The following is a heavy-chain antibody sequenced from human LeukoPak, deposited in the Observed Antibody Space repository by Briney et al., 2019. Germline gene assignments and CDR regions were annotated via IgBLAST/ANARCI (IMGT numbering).Heavy chain of an antibody. CDR1: GFTFDDYA. D-gene: IGHD1-26*01. Sequence: GRSLRLSCAASGFTFDDYAMHWVRQAPGKGLEWVSGISWNSGSIGYADSVKGRFTISRDNAKNSLYLQMNSLRAEDTAVYYCARGVGSGSRLRAGDYWGQGTLVTVSS. CDR3: ARGVGSGSRLRAGDY. J-gene: IGHJ4*02. CDR2: ISWNSGSI. V-gene: IGHV3-9*01.